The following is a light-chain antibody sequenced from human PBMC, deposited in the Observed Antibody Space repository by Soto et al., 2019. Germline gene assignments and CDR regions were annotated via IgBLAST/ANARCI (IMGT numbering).Light chain of an antibody. CDR2: GTS. J-gene: IGKJ1*01. Sequence: EIVLTQSPGTLSLSPGERATLSCRASQSVSSSYLDWYQHKPGQAPRLLIYGTSSRATDIPDRFSGSGSGTDFTLTISRLEPEDFAVYYCLQYGTSPTFGQGTKVEIK. V-gene: IGKV3-20*01. CDR1: QSVSSSY. CDR3: LQYGTSPT.